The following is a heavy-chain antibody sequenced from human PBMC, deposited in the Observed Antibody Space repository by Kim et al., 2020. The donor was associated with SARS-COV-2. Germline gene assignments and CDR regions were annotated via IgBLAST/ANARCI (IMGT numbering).Heavy chain of an antibody. CDR2: IYYSGST. Sequence: SETLSLTCTVSGGSISSSSYYWGWIRQPPGKGLEWIGSIYYSGSTYYNPSLKSRVTISVDTSKNQFSLKLSSVTAADTAVYYCARHNSVLWFGVNWFDPWGQGTLVTVSS. CDR3: ARHNSVLWFGVNWFDP. CDR1: GGSISSSSYY. V-gene: IGHV4-39*01. J-gene: IGHJ5*02. D-gene: IGHD3-10*01.